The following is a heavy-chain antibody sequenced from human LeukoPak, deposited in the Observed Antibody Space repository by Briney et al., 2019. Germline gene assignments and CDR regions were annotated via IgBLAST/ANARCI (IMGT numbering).Heavy chain of an antibody. D-gene: IGHD4-23*01. Sequence: GGSLRLSCAASGFTFSSYEMNWVRQAPGKGLEWVSYISSSGSTIYYADSVKGRFTISRDNAKNSLYLQMNSLRAEDTAVYYCAREFGGTEYMDVWGKGTTVTVSS. CDR2: ISSSGSTI. V-gene: IGHV3-48*03. CDR3: AREFGGTEYMDV. J-gene: IGHJ6*03. CDR1: GFTFSSYE.